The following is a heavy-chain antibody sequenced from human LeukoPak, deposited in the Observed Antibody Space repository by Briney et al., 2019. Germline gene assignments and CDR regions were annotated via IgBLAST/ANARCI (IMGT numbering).Heavy chain of an antibody. CDR1: GFTSDDYA. J-gene: IGHJ4*02. CDR3: AKARWEPNFDY. CDR2: IDENGDIA. D-gene: IGHD1-26*01. V-gene: IGHV3-43*02. Sequence: GGSLRLSCAASGFTSDDYAMHWVRQGPGKSLEWVSLIDENGDIAYYGDSVRGRFTVSRDNAKNSPYLQMNSLTTEDTALYYCAKARWEPNFDYWGQGTLVTVSS.